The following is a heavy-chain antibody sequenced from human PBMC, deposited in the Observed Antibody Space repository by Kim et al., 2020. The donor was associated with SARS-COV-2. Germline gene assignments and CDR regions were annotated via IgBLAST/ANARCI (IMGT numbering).Heavy chain of an antibody. J-gene: IGHJ5*02. CDR1: GYSFTSYW. D-gene: IGHD6-13*01. CDR2: IDPSDSYT. CDR3: ARHRRWADSSSWYEQRVERDNWFDP. Sequence: GESLKISCKGSGYSFTSYWISWVRQMPGKGLEWMGRIDPSDSYTNYSPSFQGHVTISADKSISTAYLQWSSLKASDTAMYYCARHRRWADSSSWYEQRVERDNWFDPWGQGTLVTVSS. V-gene: IGHV5-10-1*01.